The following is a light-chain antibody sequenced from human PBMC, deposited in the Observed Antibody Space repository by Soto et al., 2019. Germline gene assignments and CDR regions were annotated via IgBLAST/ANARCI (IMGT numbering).Light chain of an antibody. CDR1: QVISNY. CDR2: DIT. J-gene: IGKJ5*01. CDR3: QQYGGSPIT. V-gene: IGKV1-33*01. Sequence: DIQMTQSASSLSASVGDRVTITCQASQVISNYLNWYQQKPGKAPKLLIYDITTLEIGVPTRFSGSGSGTDFTFTITGLQPEDSATYYCQQYGGSPITFGQGTRLEIK.